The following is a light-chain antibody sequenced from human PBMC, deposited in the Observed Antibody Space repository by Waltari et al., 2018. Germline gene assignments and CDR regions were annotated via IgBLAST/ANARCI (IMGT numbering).Light chain of an antibody. CDR1: SGYRSDA. CDR2: VNSDGSH. CDR3: QTGRHGIWV. Sequence: QLVLTQSPSASASLGASVKLTCTLSSGYRSDAIAWHQQQPEKGPRYLMKVNSDGSHSKGDGFPDRFSASSSGAGRYLTISSLQSEDEADYYCQTGRHGIWVFGGGTKLTVL. J-gene: IGLJ3*02. V-gene: IGLV4-69*01.